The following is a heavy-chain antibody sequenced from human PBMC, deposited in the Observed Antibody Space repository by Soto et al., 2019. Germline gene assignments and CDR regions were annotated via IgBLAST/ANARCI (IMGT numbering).Heavy chain of an antibody. J-gene: IGHJ4*02. CDR2: LYYSGST. Sequence: PSETLSLTCTVSGDSISSTTYYWGWIRQPPGKGLEWIGSLYYSGSTYYNPSLKSRVTISVDTSKNQFSLKLSSVTAADTAVYYCARRNIVLSRAIDYWGQGTLVTVSS. V-gene: IGHV4-39*01. D-gene: IGHD2-8*02. CDR1: GDSISSTTYY. CDR3: ARRNIVLSRAIDY.